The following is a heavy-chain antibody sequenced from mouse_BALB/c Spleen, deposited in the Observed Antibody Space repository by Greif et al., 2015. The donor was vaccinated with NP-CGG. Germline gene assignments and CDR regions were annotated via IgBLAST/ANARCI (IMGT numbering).Heavy chain of an antibody. CDR1: GFTFTDYY. J-gene: IGHJ2*01. CDR3: ARDGYYVGFDY. Sequence: EVQVVESGGGLVQPGGSLRLSCATSGFTFTDYYMSWVRQPPGKALEWLGFIRNKANGYTTEYSASVKGRFTISRDNSQSSLYLQMNTLRAEDSATYYCARDGYYVGFDYGAKAPLSQSPQ. CDR2: IRNKANGYTT. D-gene: IGHD2-3*01. V-gene: IGHV7-3*02.